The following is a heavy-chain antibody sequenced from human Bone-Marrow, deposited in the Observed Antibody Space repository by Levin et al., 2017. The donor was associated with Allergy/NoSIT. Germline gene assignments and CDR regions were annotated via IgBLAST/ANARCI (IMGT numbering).Heavy chain of an antibody. CDR3: ARGSGRWNSGYGSTYYYMDV. D-gene: IGHD5-12*01. CDR1: GFTFSSYG. V-gene: IGHV3-33*01. CDR2: IWYDGSNK. Sequence: GGSLRLSCAASGFTFSSYGMHWVRQAPGKGLEWVAVIWYDGSNKYYADSVKGRFTISRDNSKNTLYLQMNSLRAEDTAVYYCARGSGRWNSGYGSTYYYMDVWGKGTTVTVSS. J-gene: IGHJ6*03.